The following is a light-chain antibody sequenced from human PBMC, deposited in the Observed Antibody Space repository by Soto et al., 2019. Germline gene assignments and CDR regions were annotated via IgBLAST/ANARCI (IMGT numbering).Light chain of an antibody. J-gene: IGKJ4*01. CDR3: QQYGSSPLT. CDR1: QSVSSSY. CDR2: GAS. Sequence: EVVMTQSPALLSVSPGERATLSCRASQSVSSSYLAWYQQKPGQAPRLLIYGASSRATGIPDRFSGSGSGTDFTLTISRLEPEDFAEYYCQQYGSSPLTFGGGTKVDIK. V-gene: IGKV3-20*01.